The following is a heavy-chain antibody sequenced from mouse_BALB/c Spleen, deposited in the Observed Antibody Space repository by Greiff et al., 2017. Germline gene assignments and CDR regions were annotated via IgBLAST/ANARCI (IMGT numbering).Heavy chain of an antibody. V-gene: IGHV2-9*02. D-gene: IGHD3-1*01. Sequence: VQGVESGPGLVAPSQSLSITCTVSGFSLTSYGVHWVRQPPGKGLEWLGVIWAGGSTNYNSALMSRLSISKDNSKSQVFLKMNSLQTDDTAMYYCARGLGLRGEWFAYWGQGTLVTVST. CDR2: IWAGGST. J-gene: IGHJ3*01. CDR3: ARGLGLRGEWFAY. CDR1: GFSLTSYG.